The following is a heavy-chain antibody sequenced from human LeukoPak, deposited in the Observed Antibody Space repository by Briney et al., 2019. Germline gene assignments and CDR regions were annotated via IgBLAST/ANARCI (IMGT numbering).Heavy chain of an antibody. J-gene: IGHJ4*02. CDR1: GNYW. Sequence: GSLRLSCAASGNYWMHWVRQAPGKGLVWVSHINSDGSWTSYADSVKGRFTISKDNAKSMVYLQMNSLRAEDTAVYYCVSFYETYWGRGTLVTVSS. CDR3: VSFYETY. V-gene: IGHV3-74*01. CDR2: INSDGSWT. D-gene: IGHD2/OR15-2a*01.